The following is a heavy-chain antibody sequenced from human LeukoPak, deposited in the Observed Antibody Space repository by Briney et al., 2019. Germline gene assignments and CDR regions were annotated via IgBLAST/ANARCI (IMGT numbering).Heavy chain of an antibody. CDR2: IYSDNT. CDR1: GFTVSSNS. V-gene: IGHV3-53*01. Sequence: AGGSLRLSCTVSGFTVSSNSMSWVRQAPGKGLEWVSFIYSDNTHYSDSVKGRFTISRDNSKNTLYLQMNSLRADDTAVYYCARRAGAYSHPYDYWGQGTLVTVSS. J-gene: IGHJ4*02. CDR3: ARRAGAYSHPYDY. D-gene: IGHD4/OR15-4a*01.